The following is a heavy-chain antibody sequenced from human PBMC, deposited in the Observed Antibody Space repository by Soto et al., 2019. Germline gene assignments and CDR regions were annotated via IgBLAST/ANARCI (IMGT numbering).Heavy chain of an antibody. J-gene: IGHJ6*02. V-gene: IGHV3-21*06. Sequence: EVQLVESGGGLVKPGGSLRLSCAASGFDFSDYVMNWVRQAPGKGLEWVSSITSGSTYKYSADSRKGRFTISRDNAKNLLFLEMNSLRVEATAVYYCTRERVTVKIASREYLYYFGLDVWGHGNKVTVSS. CDR2: ITSGSTYK. CDR3: TRERVTVKIASREYLYYFGLDV. D-gene: IGHD2-21*01. CDR1: GFDFSDYV.